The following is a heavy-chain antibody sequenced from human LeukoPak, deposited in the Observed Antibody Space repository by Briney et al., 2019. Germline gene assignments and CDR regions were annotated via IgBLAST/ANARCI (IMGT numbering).Heavy chain of an antibody. D-gene: IGHD3-10*01. J-gene: IGHJ4*02. CDR2: INPSGGST. CDR3: ARDAPVVRGVIIAFDY. V-gene: IGHV1-46*01. Sequence: ASVKVSCKASGYTFTSYYMHWLRQAPGQGLEGMGIINPSGGSTSYAQKFQGRVTMTRDTSTSTVYMELSSLRSEDTAVYYCARDAPVVRGVIIAFDYWGQGTLVTVSS. CDR1: GYTFTSYY.